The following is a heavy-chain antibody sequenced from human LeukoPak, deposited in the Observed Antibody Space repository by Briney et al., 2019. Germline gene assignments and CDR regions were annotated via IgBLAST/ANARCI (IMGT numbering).Heavy chain of an antibody. Sequence: SETLSLTCTVSGGSVSSGSYYWSWIRQPPGKGLEWIGNIYYSGSTNYNPSLKSRVTISVDTSKNQFSLKLSSVTAADTAVYYCARERVWDSYGLGYWGQGTLVTVSS. CDR1: GGSVSSGSYY. D-gene: IGHD5-18*01. CDR3: ARERVWDSYGLGY. V-gene: IGHV4-61*01. J-gene: IGHJ4*02. CDR2: IYYSGST.